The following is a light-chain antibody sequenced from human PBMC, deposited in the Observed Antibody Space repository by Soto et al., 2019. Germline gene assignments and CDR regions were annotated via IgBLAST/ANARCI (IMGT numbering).Light chain of an antibody. J-gene: IGKJ1*01. Sequence: EIVMTQSPATLSVSPGERATLYCKASQRISSNLAWYQQKPGQPPRLLIYGASTRASGIPARFSGSGSGTEFTLTISGLQSEDFAVYYCQQYNNWPPRTFGQGTKVDIK. CDR3: QQYNNWPPRT. CDR2: GAS. CDR1: QRISSN. V-gene: IGKV3-15*01.